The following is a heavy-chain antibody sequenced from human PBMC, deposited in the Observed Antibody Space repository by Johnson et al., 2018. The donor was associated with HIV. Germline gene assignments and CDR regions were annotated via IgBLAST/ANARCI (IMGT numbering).Heavy chain of an antibody. Sequence: QVQLVESGGGVVQPGRSLRLSCAASGFTFSNYAMHWVRQAPGKGLEWVAVISYDGSNNYYADSVKGRFTISRDNSKNTLYLQMSSLRAGDTAVYYCARGRASWELYDAFEIWGQGTMVIVSS. V-gene: IGHV3-30*04. CDR1: GFTFSNYA. CDR2: ISYDGSNN. J-gene: IGHJ3*02. CDR3: ARGRASWELYDAFEI. D-gene: IGHD1-26*01.